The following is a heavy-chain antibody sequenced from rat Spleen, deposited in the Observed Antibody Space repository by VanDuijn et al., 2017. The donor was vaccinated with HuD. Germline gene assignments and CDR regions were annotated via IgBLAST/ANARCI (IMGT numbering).Heavy chain of an antibody. V-gene: IGHV5-27*01. CDR2: ISTGGGST. CDR1: GFTFSDYY. CDR3: AKDMSRTIAARSYWYFDF. Sequence: EVQLAESGGGLVQPGRSLKLSCAVSGFTFSDYYMAWVRQAPTKGLEWVAYISTGGGSTYYRDSVKGRFTISRDNVKNILYLQMDSLGSEDTATYYCAKDMSRTIAARSYWYFDFWGPGTMVTVSS. J-gene: IGHJ1*01. D-gene: IGHD1-2*01.